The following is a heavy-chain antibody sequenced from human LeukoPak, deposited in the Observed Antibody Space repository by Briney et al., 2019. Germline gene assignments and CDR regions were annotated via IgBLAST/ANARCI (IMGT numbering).Heavy chain of an antibody. CDR3: ARDWELYYDFWSGYYGSPLDY. CDR1: GFTFSSYS. V-gene: IGHV3-21*01. J-gene: IGHJ4*02. Sequence: GGSLRLSCAASGFTFSSYSMNWVRQAPGKGLEWVSSISSSGSYIYYADSVKGRFTISRDNSKNTLYLQMNSLRAEDTAVYYCARDWELYYDFWSGYYGSPLDYWGQGTLVTVSS. CDR2: ISSSGSYI. D-gene: IGHD3-3*01.